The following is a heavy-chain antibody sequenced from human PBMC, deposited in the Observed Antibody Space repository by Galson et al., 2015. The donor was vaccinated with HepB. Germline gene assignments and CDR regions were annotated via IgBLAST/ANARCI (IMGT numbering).Heavy chain of an antibody. V-gene: IGHV1-69*13. J-gene: IGHJ2*01. CDR1: GGTFSSCA. CDR2: IIPIFGTA. D-gene: IGHD3-10*01. Sequence: SVKVSCKASGGTFSSCAISWVRQAPGQGLEWMGGIIPIFGTANYAQKFQGRVTITADESTSTAYMELSSLRSADTAVYYCAGDITMVRGVNNWYFDLWGRGTLVTVSS. CDR3: AGDITMVRGVNNWYFDL.